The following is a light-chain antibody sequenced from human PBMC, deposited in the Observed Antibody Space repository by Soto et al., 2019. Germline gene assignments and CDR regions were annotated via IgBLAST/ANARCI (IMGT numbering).Light chain of an antibody. V-gene: IGKV3-11*01. CDR3: QHGRT. CDR1: LSVGSS. J-gene: IGKJ2*01. Sequence: EIVLTQSPATLPLSPGERATLSCTASLSVGSSLAWQQQKPGQAPRLFIYDASKRAAGIPARFSGSGSGTGVILIIRSLEAEDFAVYYCQHGRTFGLRAKLEIK. CDR2: DAS.